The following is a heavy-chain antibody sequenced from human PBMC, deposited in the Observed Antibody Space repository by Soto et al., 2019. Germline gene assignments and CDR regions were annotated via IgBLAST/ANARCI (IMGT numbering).Heavy chain of an antibody. V-gene: IGHV2-5*02. CDR1: GFSLTTRGVG. J-gene: IGHJ5*02. CDR3: AHIPNYYQYDWFDP. CDR2: IYWDDDK. Sequence: QITLKESGPTLVKPTQTLTLTCTFSGFSLTTRGVGVGWIRQPPGKALECLALIYWDDDKRYSPSLQSRLSITKNTYKNQEVLTMTNVDPVDTATYYCAHIPNYYQYDWFDPWGQGTLVSVSS. D-gene: IGHD3-16*01.